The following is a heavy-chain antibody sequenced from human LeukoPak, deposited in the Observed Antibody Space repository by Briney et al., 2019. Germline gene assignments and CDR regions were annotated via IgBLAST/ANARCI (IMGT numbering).Heavy chain of an antibody. CDR2: IHQDGSEK. CDR1: GFTFSSYW. CDR3: QTTRAGDFDY. V-gene: IGHV3-7*01. J-gene: IGHJ4*02. Sequence: GGSLRLSCATSGFTFSSYWMSWVRQAPGKGLEWVANIHQDGSEKYYVDSVKGRFTISRDNAKKSLYLQMNSLRAEDTAVYYCQTTRAGDFDYWGQGTLDTVSS. D-gene: IGHD1/OR15-1a*01.